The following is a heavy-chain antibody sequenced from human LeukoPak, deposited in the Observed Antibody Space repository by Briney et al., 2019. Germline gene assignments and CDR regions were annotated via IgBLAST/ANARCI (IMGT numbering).Heavy chain of an antibody. V-gene: IGHV1-69*04. CDR3: ASNETYDWESFDY. CDR1: GGTFSSYA. Sequence: GASVKVSCKASGGTFSSYAISWVRQAPGQGLEWMGRIIPILGIANYAQNFQGRVTITADKSTSTAYMELSSLRSEDTAVYYCASNETYDWESFDYWGQGTLVTVSS. D-gene: IGHD1-1*01. J-gene: IGHJ4*02. CDR2: IIPILGIA.